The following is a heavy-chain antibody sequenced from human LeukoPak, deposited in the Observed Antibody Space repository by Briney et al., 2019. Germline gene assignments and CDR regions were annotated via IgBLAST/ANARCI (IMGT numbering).Heavy chain of an antibody. CDR3: ARDGETHDYGGINWFDP. J-gene: IGHJ5*02. D-gene: IGHD4-23*01. Sequence: ASVKVSCKASGYTFTSYYMHWVRQAPGQGLEWMGIINPSGGSTSYAQKFQSRVTMTRDTSTSTVYMELSSLRSEDTAVYYCARDGETHDYGGINWFDPWGQGTLVTVSS. CDR1: GYTFTSYY. V-gene: IGHV1-46*01. CDR2: INPSGGST.